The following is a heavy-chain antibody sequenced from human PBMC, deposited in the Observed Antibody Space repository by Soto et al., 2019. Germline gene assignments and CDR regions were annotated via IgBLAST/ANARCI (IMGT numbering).Heavy chain of an antibody. D-gene: IGHD2-15*01. CDR1: GGSISSGGYY. J-gene: IGHJ4*02. V-gene: IGHV4-31*03. CDR2: IYYSGST. CDR3: ARVYCSGGSCYFIDY. Sequence: QVQLQESGPGLVKPSQTLSLTCTVSGGSISSGGYYWSWIRQHPGKGLEWIGYIYYSGSTYYNPSLKSRVTISVDTSKNQFSLKLSSLTAADTAVYYCARVYCSGGSCYFIDYWGQGTLVTVSS.